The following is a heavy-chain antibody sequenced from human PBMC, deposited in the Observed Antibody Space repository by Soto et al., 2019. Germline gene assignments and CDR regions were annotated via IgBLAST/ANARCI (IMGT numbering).Heavy chain of an antibody. D-gene: IGHD5-18*01. CDR1: GFTFSSYS. CDR2: ISSSSSYI. V-gene: IGHV3-21*01. CDR3: AKDRPYGYAFDY. J-gene: IGHJ4*02. Sequence: GGSLRLSCAASGFTFSSYSMNWVRQAPGKGLEWVSSISSSSSYIYYADSVKGRFTISRDNSKNTLYLQMNSLRAEDTAVYYCAKDRPYGYAFDYWGQGTLVTVSS.